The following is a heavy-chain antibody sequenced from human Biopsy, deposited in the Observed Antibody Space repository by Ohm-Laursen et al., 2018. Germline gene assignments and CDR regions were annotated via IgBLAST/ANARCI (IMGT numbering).Heavy chain of an antibody. CDR3: ARDLPSSYYYAMGV. V-gene: IGHV4-4*07. J-gene: IGHJ6*02. CDR2: TYKGGNT. Sequence: TLSLTWTVSGASITSYYWSWIRQPAGKGLEWIGHTYKGGNTNHNPSLKSRVSMSVDTSKNQLSLTLRSVTAADTAVYYCARDLPSSYYYAMGVWGQGTTVTVSS. CDR1: GASITSYY.